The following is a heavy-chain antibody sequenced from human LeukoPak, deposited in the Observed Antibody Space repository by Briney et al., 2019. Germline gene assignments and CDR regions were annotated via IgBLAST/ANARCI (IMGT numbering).Heavy chain of an antibody. Sequence: SETLSLTCTVSAYSISSGYYWGWIRQPPGRGLEWIGSIYHSGSTYSNPSLKSRVTISVDTSKNQFSLKLSSVTAADTAVYYCARVVPADYYMDVWGKGTTVTVSS. J-gene: IGHJ6*03. V-gene: IGHV4-38-2*02. CDR3: ARVVPADYYMDV. D-gene: IGHD6-6*01. CDR1: AYSISSGYY. CDR2: IYHSGST.